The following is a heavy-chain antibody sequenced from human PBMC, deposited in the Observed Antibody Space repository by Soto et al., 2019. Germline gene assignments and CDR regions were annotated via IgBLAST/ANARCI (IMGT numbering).Heavy chain of an antibody. CDR1: GGSISSTNW. CDR2: IYHSGTT. J-gene: IGHJ4*02. V-gene: IGHV4-4*02. CDR3: AFPATADFDY. D-gene: IGHD6-13*01. Sequence: SETLSLTCAVSGGSISSTNWWTWVRQSPGRGLEWIGEIYHSGTTNYSPSLKSRVNIAVDMSTNHFSLTLISVTAADTAVDYGAFPATADFDYWGKGILVTVSS.